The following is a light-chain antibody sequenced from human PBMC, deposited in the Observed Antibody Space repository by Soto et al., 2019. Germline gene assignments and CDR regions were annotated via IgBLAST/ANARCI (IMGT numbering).Light chain of an antibody. J-gene: IGKJ4*01. CDR3: QHYNHWPQLS. Sequence: EIVMTQSPATLSVSPGETATLSCRASQGISRTLAWYQHKPGLAPRLLFYDASTRATGVPARFSGSGSGTEFTLTISSLQSEDSALYYCQHYNHWPQLSFGGGTKVEI. V-gene: IGKV3-15*01. CDR1: QGISRT. CDR2: DAS.